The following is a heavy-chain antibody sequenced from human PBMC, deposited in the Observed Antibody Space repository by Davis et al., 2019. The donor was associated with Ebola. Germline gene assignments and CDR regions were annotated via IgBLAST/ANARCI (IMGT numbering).Heavy chain of an antibody. Sequence: GESLKISCTASGFTFGDYAMSWFRQAPGKGLEWVGFIRSKAYGGTTEYAASVKGRFTISRDDSKSIAYLQMNSLKTEDTAVYYCTRVALPGYGYNWFDPWGQGTLVTVSS. CDR2: IRSKAYGGTT. CDR1: GFTFGDYA. CDR3: TRVALPGYGYNWFDP. D-gene: IGHD5-12*01. J-gene: IGHJ5*02. V-gene: IGHV3-49*03.